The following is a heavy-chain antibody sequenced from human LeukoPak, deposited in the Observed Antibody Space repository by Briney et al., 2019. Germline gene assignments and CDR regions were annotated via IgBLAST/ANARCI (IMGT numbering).Heavy chain of an antibody. J-gene: IGHJ6*03. D-gene: IGHD3-22*01. CDR2: INHSGST. CDR3: ARQVAIGSSGYYRGYYYYYMDV. Sequence: PSETLSLTCAVYGGSFSGYYWSWIRQPPGKGLEWIGEINHSGSTNYNPSLKSRVTISVDTSKNQFSLKLSSVTAADTAVYYCARQVAIGSSGYYRGYYYYYMDVWGKGTTVTISS. V-gene: IGHV4-34*01. CDR1: GGSFSGYY.